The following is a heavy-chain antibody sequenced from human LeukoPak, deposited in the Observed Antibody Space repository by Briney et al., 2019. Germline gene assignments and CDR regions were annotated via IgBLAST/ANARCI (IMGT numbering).Heavy chain of an antibody. J-gene: IGHJ6*02. CDR1: GYSFTNYW. CDR3: ARRQASCTNGVCYTLYGMDV. D-gene: IGHD2-8*01. V-gene: IGHV5-51*01. CDR2: VYPGDSDT. Sequence: GESLKISCKGFGYSFTNYWIGWVRQMPGKGLEWVGVVYPGDSDTRYSPSFQGQVTISADKSISTAYLQWRSLKASDTAMYNCARRQASCTNGVCYTLYGMDVWGQGTTVTVSS.